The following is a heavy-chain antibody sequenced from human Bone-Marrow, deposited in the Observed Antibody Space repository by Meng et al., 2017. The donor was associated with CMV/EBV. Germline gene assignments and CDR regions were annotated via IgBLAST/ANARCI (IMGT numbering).Heavy chain of an antibody. CDR1: GFTFSDSL. V-gene: IGHV3-30*04. J-gene: IGHJ4*02. CDR3: ARVVVSRAPYFDF. Sequence: GGSLRLSCGASGFTFSDSLMHWVRQAPGRGLEWVALISNDGSNTYYVDSVKGRFSISRDTSKNTVNLQMNSLRPEDTAVYYCARVVVSRAPYFDFWGQGTLVTVSS. D-gene: IGHD2-15*01. CDR2: ISNDGSNT.